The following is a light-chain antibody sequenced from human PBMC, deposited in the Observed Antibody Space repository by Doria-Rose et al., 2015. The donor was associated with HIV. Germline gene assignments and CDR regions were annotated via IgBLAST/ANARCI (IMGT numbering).Light chain of an antibody. V-gene: IGKV4-1*01. CDR2: WAS. J-gene: IGKJ3*01. CDR3: QQYYDTPS. Sequence: DIRVTQSPESLGMSLGERATLNCKSNQSLLYTSKNYLAWYQQKPGQPPKLLIYWASTWQSGVPARFGGSGSGTDFTPTISSLEAEDVAVYYCQQYYDTPSFGPGTTVDIK. CDR1: QSLLYTSKNY.